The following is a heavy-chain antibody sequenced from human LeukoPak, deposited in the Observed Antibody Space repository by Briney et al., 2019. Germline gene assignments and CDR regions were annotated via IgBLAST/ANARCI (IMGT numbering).Heavy chain of an antibody. D-gene: IGHD3-16*01. CDR3: ARHQVRTFGGGERYYYGMDV. CDR2: NYPGDSDT. V-gene: IGHV5-51*01. CDR1: GYSFTSYW. Sequence: GESLKISCKGSGYSFTSYWIGWVRQMRGKGLEWMGINYPGDSDTRYSPSFQGQVTISADKSISTAYLQWSSLKASDTAMYYCARHQVRTFGGGERYYYGMDVWGQGTTVTVSS. J-gene: IGHJ6*02.